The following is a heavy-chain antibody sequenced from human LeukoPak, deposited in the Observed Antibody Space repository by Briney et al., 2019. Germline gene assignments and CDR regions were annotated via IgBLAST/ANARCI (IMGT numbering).Heavy chain of an antibody. CDR1: GGSFSGYY. V-gene: IGHV4-34*01. CDR3: ARGGRGSGSETAAIMYSRPRRSITFDY. J-gene: IGHJ4*02. D-gene: IGHD2-2*02. CDR2: INHSGST. Sequence: SETLSLICAVYGGSFSGYYWSWIRQPPGKGLEWIGEINHSGSTNYNPSLKSRVTISVDTSKNQFFLKLSSVTAADTAVYYCARGGRGSGSETAAIMYSRPRRSITFDYWGQGTLVTVSS.